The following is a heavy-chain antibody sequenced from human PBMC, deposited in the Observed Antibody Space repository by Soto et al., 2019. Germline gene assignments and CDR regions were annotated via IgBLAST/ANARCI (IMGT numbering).Heavy chain of an antibody. J-gene: IGHJ5*02. Sequence: SVKVSCKTSGWTFSSHAINCVRQAPGQGLEWMGGIIPMFGATNYAQKFKGRVTISADESTSTAYMELSSLRSEDAAVYYCARAAIHGSSWYFWFDPWGQGTLVTVSS. CDR2: IIPMFGAT. CDR3: ARAAIHGSSWYFWFDP. D-gene: IGHD6-13*01. V-gene: IGHV1-69*13. CDR1: GWTFSSHA.